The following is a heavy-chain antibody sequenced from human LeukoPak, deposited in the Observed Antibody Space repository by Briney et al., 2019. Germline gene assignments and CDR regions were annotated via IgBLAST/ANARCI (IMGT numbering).Heavy chain of an antibody. CDR3: ARARWYGEKFDY. D-gene: IGHD6-13*01. J-gene: IGHJ4*02. Sequence: PGGSLRLSCAASGFTFSSYSMNWVRQAPGKGLEWVSSISSSSSYIYYADSVKGRFTISRDNAKNSLYLQMNSLRAEDTAVYYCARARWYGEKFDYWGQGTLVTVSS. CDR1: GFTFSSYS. V-gene: IGHV3-21*01. CDR2: ISSSSSYI.